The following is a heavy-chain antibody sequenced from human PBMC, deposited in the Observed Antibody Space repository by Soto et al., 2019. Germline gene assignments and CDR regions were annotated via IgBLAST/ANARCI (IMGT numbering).Heavy chain of an antibody. Sequence: QVQLVESGGGVVQPGRSLRLSCAASGFTFSTYGMHWVRQAPGKGLEWVAVMWFDGKHQYYADSVKGRFTISRDNSKNTLYLQMNSLRADDTALYYCARWTSYDSSGYYYVFDYWGQGTLVTVSS. V-gene: IGHV3-33*01. CDR2: MWFDGKHQ. CDR3: ARWTSYDSSGYYYVFDY. J-gene: IGHJ4*02. D-gene: IGHD3-22*01. CDR1: GFTFSTYG.